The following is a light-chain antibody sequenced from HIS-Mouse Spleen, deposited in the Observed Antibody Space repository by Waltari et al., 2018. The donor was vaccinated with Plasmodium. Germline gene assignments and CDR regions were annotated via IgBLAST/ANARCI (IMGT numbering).Light chain of an antibody. CDR3: SSYAGSNNLV. Sequence: QSALTQPPSASGSPGQSVTISCTGTSTAHGGYTYVAWYQQNPGQAPKLMIFEVSKRPSGVPDRFSGSKSGNTASLTVSGLQAEDEADYYCSSYAGSNNLVFGGGTKLTVL. CDR1: STAHGGYTY. J-gene: IGLJ2*01. CDR2: EVS. V-gene: IGLV2-8*01.